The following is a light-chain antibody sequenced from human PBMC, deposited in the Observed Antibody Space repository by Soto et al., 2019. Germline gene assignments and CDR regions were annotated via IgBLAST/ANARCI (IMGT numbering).Light chain of an antibody. CDR1: SSNIGAGYD. CDR3: CSYAATSTLV. CDR2: AYS. V-gene: IGLV1-40*01. Sequence: QSVLTQPPSVSGAPGQRVTISCTGSSSNIGAGYDVHWYQQLPGTAPKLLIFAYSSRPSGVPDRFSGSKSGITASLTISGLQADDEADYYCCSYAATSTLVFGGGTKLTVL. J-gene: IGLJ3*02.